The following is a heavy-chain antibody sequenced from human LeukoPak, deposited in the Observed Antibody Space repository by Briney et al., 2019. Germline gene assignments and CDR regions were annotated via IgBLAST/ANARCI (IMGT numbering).Heavy chain of an antibody. D-gene: IGHD6-13*01. J-gene: IGHJ4*02. V-gene: IGHV3-48*03. CDR1: GFTFSSYE. Sequence: QSGGSLRLSCAASGFTFSSYEMNWVRQAPGKGLEWVSYISSRGTTIYHADSVKGRFTISRDNAKNSLSLQMNSLRGEDTAVYYCARVNKGDYSSTWEYWGQGTLVTVSS. CDR3: ARVNKGDYSSTWEY. CDR2: ISSRGTTI.